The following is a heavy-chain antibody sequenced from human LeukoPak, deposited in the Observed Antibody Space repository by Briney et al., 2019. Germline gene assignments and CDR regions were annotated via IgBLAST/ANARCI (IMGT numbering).Heavy chain of an antibody. Sequence: GGSLRLSCVASGFTFSDYYMSWIRQAPGKGLEWVSYISSSGSTIYYADSVKGRFTISRDNAKNSLYLQMNSLRAEDTAVYYCARAGVAGTDYFDYWGQGTLVTVSS. V-gene: IGHV3-11*01. J-gene: IGHJ4*02. D-gene: IGHD6-19*01. CDR3: ARAGVAGTDYFDY. CDR1: GFTFSDYY. CDR2: ISSSGSTI.